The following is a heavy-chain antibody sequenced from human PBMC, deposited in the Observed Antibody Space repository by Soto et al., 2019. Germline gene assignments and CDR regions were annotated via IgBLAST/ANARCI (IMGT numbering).Heavy chain of an antibody. CDR1: GFTFSSYS. CDR3: AREGGSLTWFDL. Sequence: EVQLVESGGGLVQPGGSLRLSCAASGFTFSSYSMNWVRQAPGKGLEWVSYISSSSSTIYYADSVKGRFTISRDNAKNSLYLQMNGLRDEDTAVYYCAREGGSLTWFDLLGQGTLLTVSS. J-gene: IGHJ5*02. D-gene: IGHD2-15*01. V-gene: IGHV3-48*02. CDR2: ISSSSSTI.